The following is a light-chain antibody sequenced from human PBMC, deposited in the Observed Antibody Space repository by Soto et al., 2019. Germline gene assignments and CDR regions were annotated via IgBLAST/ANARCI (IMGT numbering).Light chain of an antibody. CDR2: DAS. V-gene: IGKV3-20*01. CDR1: QSVSSSY. CDR3: QQYGSSPPT. Sequence: EIVLTQSPGTLSLSPGERATLSCRTSQSVSSSYLAWYQQKPGQAPRLLIYDASSRATGIPDMFSGSGSGTDFTLTISRLEPEDFAVYYCQQYGSSPPTFGQGTKVAIK. J-gene: IGKJ1*01.